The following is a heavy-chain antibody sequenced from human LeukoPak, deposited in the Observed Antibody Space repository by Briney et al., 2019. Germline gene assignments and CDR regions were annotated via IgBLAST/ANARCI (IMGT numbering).Heavy chain of an antibody. J-gene: IGHJ4*02. D-gene: IGHD2-8*01. CDR1: GFTFSTYG. Sequence: PGGSLRLSCATSGFTFSTYGIHWVRQAPGKGLEWVAAIWPDGSYKYYADSVKGRFTISRDNSRNTLYLLMNSLGPEDTAVYYCARDNNADYWGQGTLVTVSS. CDR2: IWPDGSYK. V-gene: IGHV3-33*01. CDR3: ARDNNADY.